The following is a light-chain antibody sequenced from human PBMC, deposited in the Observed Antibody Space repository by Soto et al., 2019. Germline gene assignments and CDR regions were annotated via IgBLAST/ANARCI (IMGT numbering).Light chain of an antibody. CDR3: QQFNAYPLT. CDR1: QGISDY. Sequence: DIQLTQSPSFLSASVGDRVTISCRASQGISDYLAWYQQKPGKAPKLLIYGASTLQSGVPSRFSGSASGSEFTLTISSLQPEDFATYFCQQFNAYPLTFGGGTKLEIK. CDR2: GAS. J-gene: IGKJ4*01. V-gene: IGKV1-9*01.